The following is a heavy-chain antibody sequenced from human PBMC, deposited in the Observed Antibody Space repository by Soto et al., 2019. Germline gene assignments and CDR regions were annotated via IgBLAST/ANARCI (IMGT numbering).Heavy chain of an antibody. CDR2: VIPILGIA. CDR1: GVTFSSYT. D-gene: IGHD6-6*01. CDR3: ARGFSSYYMDV. Sequence: SVKVSCKASGVTFSSYTISWVRQAPGQGLEWMGRVIPILGIANYAQKFQGRVTITADKPTSTAYMELSSLRSEDTAVYYCARGFSSYYMDVWGKGTTVTVSS. V-gene: IGHV1-69*02. J-gene: IGHJ6*03.